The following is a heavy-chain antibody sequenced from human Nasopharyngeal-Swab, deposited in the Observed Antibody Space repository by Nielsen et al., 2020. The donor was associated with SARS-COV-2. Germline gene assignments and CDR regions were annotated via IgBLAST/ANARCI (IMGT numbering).Heavy chain of an antibody. V-gene: IGHV3-48*01. D-gene: IGHD6-13*01. CDR2: ISSSSSTI. CDR3: ARDRYSSSWYPYWYFDL. J-gene: IGHJ2*01. Sequence: WIRQPPGKGLEWVSYISSSSSTIYYADSVKGRFTISRDNAKNSLYLQMNSLRGEDTAVYYCARDRYSSSWYPYWYFDLWGRGTLVTVSS.